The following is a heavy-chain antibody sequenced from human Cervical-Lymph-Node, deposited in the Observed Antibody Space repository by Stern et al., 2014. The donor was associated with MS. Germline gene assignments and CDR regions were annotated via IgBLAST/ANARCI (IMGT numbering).Heavy chain of an antibody. J-gene: IGHJ3*02. Sequence: VQLVQSGAEVKKPGASVKVSCKASGYTFTSYDIHWVRPATGQGLEWMGWTNPNRGNTGHAQQFQGRVTMTRNTSISTAYMELSSLRSEDTAVYYCARGSVPYYYDSSGYYLPCAFDIWGQGTMVTVSS. V-gene: IGHV1-8*01. CDR1: GYTFTSYD. CDR3: ARGSVPYYYDSSGYYLPCAFDI. CDR2: TNPNRGNT. D-gene: IGHD3-22*01.